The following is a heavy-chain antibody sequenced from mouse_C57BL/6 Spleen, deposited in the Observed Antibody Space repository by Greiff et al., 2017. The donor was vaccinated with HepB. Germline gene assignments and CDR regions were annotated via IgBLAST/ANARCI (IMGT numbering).Heavy chain of an antibody. V-gene: IGHV1-80*01. CDR3: ARLTNDGYYYLDY. J-gene: IGHJ2*01. D-gene: IGHD2-3*01. CDR2: IYPGDGDT. CDR1: GYAFSSYW. Sequence: VQLQQSGAELVKPGASVKISCKASGYAFSSYWMNWVKQRPGKGLEWIGQIYPGDGDTNYNGKFKGKATLTADKSSSTAYMQLSSLTSEDSAVYFCARLTNDGYYYLDYWGQGTTLTVSS.